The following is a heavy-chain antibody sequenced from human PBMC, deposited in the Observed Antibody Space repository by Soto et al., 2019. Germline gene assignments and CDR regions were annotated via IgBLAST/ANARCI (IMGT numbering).Heavy chain of an antibody. V-gene: IGHV4-4*02. J-gene: IGHJ6*02. CDR3: AKNNDDAIDA. CDR2: MFHSGST. Sequence: QVQLQESGPGLVKPSGTLSLTCVVSGASISDSHWWTWVRQPPGKGLEWIGEMFHSGSTNYNPTLKSRVTISIDKSRDQFSLNLNAVTAADTAVYYCAKNNDDAIDAWGQGTTVPVSS. D-gene: IGHD1-1*01. CDR1: GASISDSHW.